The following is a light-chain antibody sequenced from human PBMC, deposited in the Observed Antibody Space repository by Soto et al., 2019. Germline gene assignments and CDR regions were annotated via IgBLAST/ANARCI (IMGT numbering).Light chain of an antibody. CDR3: SAYTARSTLV. J-gene: IGLJ3*02. V-gene: IGLV1-47*01. CDR2: EVR. Sequence: QSVLTQPPSASGTPGQTVTISCSGNNSNIGSNFVFWYQQFPGTAPKLLIYEVRNRPSGISSRFSGSRSGNTASLTISGLQSEDEGDYYCSAYTARSTLVVGGGTKVTVL. CDR1: NSNIGSNF.